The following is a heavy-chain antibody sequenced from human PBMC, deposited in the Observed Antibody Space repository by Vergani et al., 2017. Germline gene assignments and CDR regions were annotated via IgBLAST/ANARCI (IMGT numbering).Heavy chain of an antibody. Sequence: EVHLLESGGGLRQPGGSLKLSCAASGFTFSTFAMSWVRQVPGKGLEWVATIDNSGRSIYYTDSVKGRFTISRDNSTNTLYLQMNSLRVEDTAVYYCARAYGRYDWFDYWGQRTLVTVSS. CDR2: IDNSGRSI. D-gene: IGHD1-20*01. CDR3: ARAYGRYDWFDY. CDR1: GFTFSTFA. J-gene: IGHJ4*01. V-gene: IGHV3-23*01.